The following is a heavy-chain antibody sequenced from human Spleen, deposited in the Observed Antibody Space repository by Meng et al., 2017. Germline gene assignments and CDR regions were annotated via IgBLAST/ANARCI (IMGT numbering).Heavy chain of an antibody. D-gene: IGHD1-26*01. Sequence: VHLVESWGAVVTPGGSLRLSCAASGFYFNNAWMSWVRQPPGKGLEWVGRIKSNTDGGTAEYAAPVTGRFTISRDDSKSTLYLQMSGLRIDDTGVYYCTWDDKAVSDYWGQGTLVTVSS. CDR3: TWDDKAVSDY. V-gene: IGHV3-15*02. CDR2: IKSNTDGGTA. J-gene: IGHJ4*02. CDR1: GFYFNNAW.